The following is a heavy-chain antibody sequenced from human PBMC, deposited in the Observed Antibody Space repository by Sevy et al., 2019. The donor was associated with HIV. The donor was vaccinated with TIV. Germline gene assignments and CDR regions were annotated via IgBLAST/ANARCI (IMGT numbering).Heavy chain of an antibody. CDR1: GFTFSSYA. Sequence: GGSLRLSCAASGFTFSSYAMSWVRQAPGKGLEWVSAISGSGGSTYYADSVKGRFTISRDNSKNTLYLQMNSLRAEDTAVYYCVKDLLARGVTTSTEYFDLWGRGTLVTVSS. CDR2: ISGSGGST. CDR3: VKDLLARGVTTSTEYFDL. D-gene: IGHD4-17*01. J-gene: IGHJ2*01. V-gene: IGHV3-23*01.